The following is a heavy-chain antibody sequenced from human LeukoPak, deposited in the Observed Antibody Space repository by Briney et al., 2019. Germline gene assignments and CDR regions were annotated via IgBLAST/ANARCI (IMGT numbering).Heavy chain of an antibody. J-gene: IGHJ4*02. CDR1: GGSISSYY. D-gene: IGHD3-22*01. CDR3: ASHDTYYYDSSSPFFDY. Sequence: PSETLSLTCTVSGGSISSYYWSWIRQPPGKGLEWIGYIYYSGSTNYNPSLKSRVTISVDTSKNQFSLKLSSVTAADTAVYYCASHDTYYYDSSSPFFDYWGQGTLVTVSS. V-gene: IGHV4-59*08. CDR2: IYYSGST.